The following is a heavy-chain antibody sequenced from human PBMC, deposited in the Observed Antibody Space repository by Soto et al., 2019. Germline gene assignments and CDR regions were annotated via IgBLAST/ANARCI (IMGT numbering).Heavy chain of an antibody. CDR3: AKGVRFTTTLHNWFDP. CDR1: GGTFGTYT. CDR2: IIPNLNMA. Sequence: ASVKVSCKASGGTFGTYTIAWVRQAPGQGLEWMGRIIPNLNMANYAQKLQGRLAISADTSTRTAYMEMSSLTSEDTAVYYCAKGVRFTTTLHNWFDPWGLGTLVTVSS. J-gene: IGHJ5*02. V-gene: IGHV1-69*02. D-gene: IGHD3-3*01.